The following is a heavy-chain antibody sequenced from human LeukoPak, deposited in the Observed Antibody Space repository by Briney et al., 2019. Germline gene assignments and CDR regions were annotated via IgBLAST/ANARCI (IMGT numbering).Heavy chain of an antibody. D-gene: IGHD3-10*01. CDR3: AQSLGASTWFGNWFDP. CDR1: GGSMSSYY. CDR2: ISSSGDT. V-gene: IGHV4-4*08. Sequence: PSETLSLTCTVSGGSMSSYYWTWIRQPPGKGLEWIGFISSSGDTNYNPSLKSRVTISIDTSKNQFSLKLSSVTAADTAVYYCAQSLGASTWFGNWFDPWGQGTLVTVSS. J-gene: IGHJ5*02.